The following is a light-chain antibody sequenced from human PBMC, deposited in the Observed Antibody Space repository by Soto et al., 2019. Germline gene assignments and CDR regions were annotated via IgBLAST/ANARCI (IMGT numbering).Light chain of an antibody. CDR2: VVT. Sequence: QSALTQPRSVSGSPGQSVTMSCTGTGSDIGGYNYVSWYQHHPGKAPKLMIYVVTNRPSGVPGRFSGSKSGNTASLTISGLQAEDEADYYCCSYAGSFTWVFGGGTKLTVL. V-gene: IGLV2-11*01. J-gene: IGLJ3*02. CDR1: GSDIGGYNY. CDR3: CSYAGSFTWV.